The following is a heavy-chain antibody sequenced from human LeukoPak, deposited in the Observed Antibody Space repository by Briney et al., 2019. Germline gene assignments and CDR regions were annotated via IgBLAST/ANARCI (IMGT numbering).Heavy chain of an antibody. D-gene: IGHD3-10*01. CDR1: GFTLGNYA. CDR2: ISGNGYNT. V-gene: IGHV3-23*01. J-gene: IGHJ4*02. Sequence: PGGSLRLSCAASGFTLGNYAMSWVRQAPGKGLEWVSAISGNGYNTYYADSVKGRFTISSESSRNTLYLQMHSLRAEGTAVYYCAKGVRLWFAFYFDYWGQGTLVTVSS. CDR3: AKGVRLWFAFYFDY.